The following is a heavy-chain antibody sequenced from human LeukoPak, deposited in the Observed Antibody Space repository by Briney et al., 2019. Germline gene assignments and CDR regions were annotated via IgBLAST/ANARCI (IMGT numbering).Heavy chain of an antibody. D-gene: IGHD5-24*01. CDR1: GFTFSSYS. V-gene: IGHV3-30*03. CDR3: ASRGDY. Sequence: GGSLRLSCAASGFTFSSYSMNWVRQAPGKGLEWVAVISYDGSNKYYADSVKGRFTISRDNSKNTLYLQMNSLRAEDTAVYYCASRGDYWGQGTLVTVSS. J-gene: IGHJ4*02. CDR2: ISYDGSNK.